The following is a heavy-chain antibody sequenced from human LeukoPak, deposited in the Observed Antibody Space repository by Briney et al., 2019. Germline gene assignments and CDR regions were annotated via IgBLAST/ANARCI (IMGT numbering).Heavy chain of an antibody. J-gene: IGHJ4*02. V-gene: IGHV3-21*01. CDR2: ISSSSSYI. CDR3: ARALYSSGWYFDY. Sequence: GGSLRLSCAASGFTFSSYSMNWVRQAPGKGLEWVSSISSSSSYIYYADSVKGRFTISRDNAKNSLYLQMNSLRAEDTAVYYCARALYSSGWYFDYWGQGTLVTVSS. CDR1: GFTFSSYS. D-gene: IGHD6-19*01.